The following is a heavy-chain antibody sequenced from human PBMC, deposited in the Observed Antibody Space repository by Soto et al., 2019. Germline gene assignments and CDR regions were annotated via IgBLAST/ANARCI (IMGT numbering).Heavy chain of an antibody. Sequence: GGSLRLSCAASGFTFSSYAMSWVRQAPGKGLEWVSAISGSGGSTYYADSVKGRFTISRDNSKNTLYLQMNSLRAEDTAVYYCARATVIPSSLYYFDYWGQGTLVTVSS. V-gene: IGHV3-23*01. J-gene: IGHJ4*02. D-gene: IGHD4-17*01. CDR2: ISGSGGST. CDR1: GFTFSSYA. CDR3: ARATVIPSSLYYFDY.